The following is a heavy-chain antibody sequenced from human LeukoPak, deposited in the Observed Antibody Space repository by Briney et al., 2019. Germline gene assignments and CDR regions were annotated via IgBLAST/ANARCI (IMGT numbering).Heavy chain of an antibody. V-gene: IGHV3-23*01. Sequence: GGSLRLSCAASGFTFSTYAMSWVRQAPGKGLEWVSAISGSGGSTYYADSVKGRFTISRDNSKTTLYLQMNSLRAEDTAVYYCAKEGGGSYYYFDYWGQGTLVTVSS. D-gene: IGHD1-26*01. J-gene: IGHJ4*02. CDR3: AKEGGGSYYYFDY. CDR1: GFTFSTYA. CDR2: ISGSGGST.